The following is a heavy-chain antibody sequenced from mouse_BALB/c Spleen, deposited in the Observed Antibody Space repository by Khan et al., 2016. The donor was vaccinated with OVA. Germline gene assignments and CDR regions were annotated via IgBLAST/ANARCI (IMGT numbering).Heavy chain of an antibody. V-gene: IGHV2-6-5*01. J-gene: IGHJ4*01. Sequence: QMQLEESGPGLVAPSQSLSITCTVSGFSLTDYGVSWIRQPPGKGLEWLGVIWGSGNTNYNSALKSRLSISKDNSKSQVFLKMTSLQTDDTAMSYWAKGVWSYYYTLDYWGQGTSVTVSS. CDR3: AKGVWSYYYTLDY. CDR2: IWGSGNT. CDR1: GFSLTDYG.